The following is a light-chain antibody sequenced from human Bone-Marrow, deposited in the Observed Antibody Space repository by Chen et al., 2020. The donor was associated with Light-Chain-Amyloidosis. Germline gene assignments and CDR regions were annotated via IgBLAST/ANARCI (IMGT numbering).Light chain of an antibody. J-gene: IGKJ4*01. Sequence: EIVLTQSPGTLSLSPGEGANLSCRASQTISSNYLTWYQQKFGQAPRLLIYGSSSRATGIPDRFTGSESGPDFTLTINRLAPEDFAMYYCQQYGTSPLTFGGGTKVEIK. V-gene: IGKV3-20*01. CDR1: QTISSNY. CDR3: QQYGTSPLT. CDR2: GSS.